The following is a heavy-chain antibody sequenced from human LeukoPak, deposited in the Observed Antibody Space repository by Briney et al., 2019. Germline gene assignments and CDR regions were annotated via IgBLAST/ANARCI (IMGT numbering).Heavy chain of an antibody. Sequence: ESGGSLRLSCVASGFTFSTYWMTWVRQAPGKGLEWVSYISSSSSTIYYADSVKGRFTISRDNAKNSLYLQMNSLRAEDTAVYYCARDYYADIVVVGGVDYWGQGTLVTVSS. CDR1: GFTFSTYW. D-gene: IGHD2-2*01. J-gene: IGHJ4*02. V-gene: IGHV3-48*04. CDR2: ISSSSSTI. CDR3: ARDYYADIVVVGGVDY.